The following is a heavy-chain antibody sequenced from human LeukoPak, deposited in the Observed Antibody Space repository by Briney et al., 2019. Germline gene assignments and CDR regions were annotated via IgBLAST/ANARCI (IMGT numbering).Heavy chain of an antibody. CDR1: GGTFSSYA. Sequence: SVKVSCKASGGTFSSYAISWVRQAPGQGLEWMGGIIPIFGAANYAQKFQGRVTITADESTSTAYMELSSLRSEDTAVYYCAGGYSSSSCFDYWGQGTLVTVSS. D-gene: IGHD6-6*01. CDR3: AGGYSSSSCFDY. V-gene: IGHV1-69*13. J-gene: IGHJ4*02. CDR2: IIPIFGAA.